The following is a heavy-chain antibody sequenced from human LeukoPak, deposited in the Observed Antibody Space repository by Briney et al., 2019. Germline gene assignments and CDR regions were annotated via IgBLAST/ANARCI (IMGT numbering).Heavy chain of an antibody. V-gene: IGHV4-39*01. D-gene: IGHD6-13*01. Sequence: SETLSLTCTVSGGSISSSSYYWGWIRQPPGKGLEWIVSIYYSGSTYYNPSLKSRVTISVDTSKNQFSLKLSSVTAADTAVYYCARQSTDDKYSSSWFYFDYWGQGTLVTVSS. J-gene: IGHJ4*02. CDR3: ARQSTDDKYSSSWFYFDY. CDR1: GGSISSSSYY. CDR2: IYYSGST.